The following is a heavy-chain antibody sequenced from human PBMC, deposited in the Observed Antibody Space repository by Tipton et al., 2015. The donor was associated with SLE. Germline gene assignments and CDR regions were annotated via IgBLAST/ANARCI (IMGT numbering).Heavy chain of an antibody. V-gene: IGHV4-61*05. J-gene: IGHJ3*02. CDR3: ASDGDDSSGAFDI. CDR2: IYYSGST. CDR1: GGSISSSSYF. Sequence: GLVKPSETLSLTCTVSGGSISSSSYFWGWIRQPPGKGLEWIGYIYYSGSTNYNPSLKSRVTISVDTSKNQFSLKLSSVTAADTAVYYCASDGDDSSGAFDIWGQGTMVTVSS. D-gene: IGHD3-22*01.